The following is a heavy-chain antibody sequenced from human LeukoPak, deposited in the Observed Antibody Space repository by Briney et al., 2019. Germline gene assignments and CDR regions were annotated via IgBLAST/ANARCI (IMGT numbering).Heavy chain of an antibody. J-gene: IGHJ6*03. CDR3: ARSSSSWDVHYYCMDV. Sequence: GGSLRLSCAASGFTFSSYSMNWVRQAPGKGLEWVSSISSSSSYIYYADSVKGRFTISRDNAKNSLYLQMNSLRAEDTAVYYCARSSSSWDVHYYCMDVWGKGTTVTVSS. CDR1: GFTFSSYS. D-gene: IGHD6-13*01. V-gene: IGHV3-21*01. CDR2: ISSSSSYI.